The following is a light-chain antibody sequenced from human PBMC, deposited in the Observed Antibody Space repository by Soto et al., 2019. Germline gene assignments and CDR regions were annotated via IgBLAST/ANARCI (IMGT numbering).Light chain of an antibody. CDR2: AAS. V-gene: IGKV1-39*01. CDR1: QNIKTY. Sequence: DIQITQSPSSLSASVGDSVTITCLSSQNIKTYLNWYQQKPGKAPNLLIYAASSLHSGVPSRFSGSGSGTDFTLTISSLQPEDFATYYCQQSFSSPPWTFGQGTKVDIK. J-gene: IGKJ1*01. CDR3: QQSFSSPPWT.